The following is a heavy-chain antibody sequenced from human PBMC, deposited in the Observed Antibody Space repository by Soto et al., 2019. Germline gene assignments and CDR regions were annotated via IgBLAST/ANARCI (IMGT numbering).Heavy chain of an antibody. V-gene: IGHV5-10-1*01. Sequence: PGESLKISCKGSGYSFTSYWISWVRQMPGKGLEWMGRIDPSDSYTNYSPSFQGHVTISADKSISTAYLQWSRLKASDNDMYYCARRPPQTLRYSGYDYKWDWIDPWGQGTMVTVSS. CDR1: GYSFTSYW. CDR2: IDPSDSYT. CDR3: ARRPPQTLRYSGYDYKWDWIDP. D-gene: IGHD5-12*01. J-gene: IGHJ5*02.